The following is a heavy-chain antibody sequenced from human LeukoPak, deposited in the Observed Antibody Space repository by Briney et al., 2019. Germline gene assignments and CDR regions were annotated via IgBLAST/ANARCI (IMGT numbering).Heavy chain of an antibody. D-gene: IGHD2-21*02. V-gene: IGHV4-4*07. Sequence: RPSETLSLICSVSGVSISDYSWSWIRQPAGKGLEFIGRLSSSANTYYSPSLKSRITLSMDTSKNHFSLNLTSVTAADTAVYYCARDRTAPRQRFFDYWGKGILVTVSS. CDR3: ARDRTAPRQRFFDY. CDR1: GVSISDYS. J-gene: IGHJ4*02. CDR2: LSSSANT.